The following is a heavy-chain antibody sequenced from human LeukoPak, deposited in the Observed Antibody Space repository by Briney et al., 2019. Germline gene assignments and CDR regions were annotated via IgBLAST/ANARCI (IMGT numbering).Heavy chain of an antibody. D-gene: IGHD6-6*01. J-gene: IGHJ4*02. Sequence: PSETLSLTCTVSGGSISSYYWSWIRQPAGKGLGWIGRIYTSGSTNYNPSLKSRVTMSVDTSKNQFSLKLSSVTAADTAVYYCARDSSSSGIDYWGQGTLVTVSS. V-gene: IGHV4-4*07. CDR3: ARDSSSSGIDY. CDR1: GGSISSYY. CDR2: IYTSGST.